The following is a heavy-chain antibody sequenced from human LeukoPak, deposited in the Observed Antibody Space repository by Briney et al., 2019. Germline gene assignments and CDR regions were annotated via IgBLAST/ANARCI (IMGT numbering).Heavy chain of an antibody. J-gene: IGHJ3*02. Sequence: GGSLRLSCAASGFTFSSYWMHWVRQAPGKGLVWVSRNSDGSGTTYADSVKGRFTISRDNAKNTVYLQMNSLRAEDTAVYYCASLFLCYGCSSSSDSFNIWGQGTMVTVSS. CDR3: ASLFLCYGCSSSSDSFNI. CDR1: GFTFSSYW. D-gene: IGHD6-6*01. CDR2: NSDGSGT. V-gene: IGHV3-74*01.